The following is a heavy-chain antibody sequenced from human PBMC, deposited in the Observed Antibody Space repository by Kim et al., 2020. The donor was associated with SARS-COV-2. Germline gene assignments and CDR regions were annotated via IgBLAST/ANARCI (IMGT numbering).Heavy chain of an antibody. Sequence: SETLSLTCAVSGGSISSSSWWSWVRQPPGKGLEWIGEIYHSGSTNYNPSLKSRVTISVDTSKNQFSLKLNSVTVADTALYYCARNGYYSIEFWGQGTLVTVSS. CDR3: ARNGYYSIEF. J-gene: IGHJ4*02. CDR1: GGSISSSSW. V-gene: IGHV4-4*02. D-gene: IGHD3-22*01. CDR2: IYHSGST.